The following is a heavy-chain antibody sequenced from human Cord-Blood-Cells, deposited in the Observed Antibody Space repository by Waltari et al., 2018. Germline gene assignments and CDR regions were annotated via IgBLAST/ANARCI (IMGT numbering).Heavy chain of an antibody. CDR1: GGSISSSSYY. V-gene: IGHV4-39*01. D-gene: IGHD3-10*01. CDR3: ASVAPYITMVRGVIDY. CDR2: IYYSGST. J-gene: IGHJ4*02. Sequence: QLQLQESGPGLVKPSETLSLTCTVSGGSISSSSYYWGWIRQPPGKGLERIGSIYYSGSTYYNPSLKSRVTISVDTSKNQFSLKLSSVTAADTAVYYCASVAPYITMVRGVIDYWGQGTLVTVSS.